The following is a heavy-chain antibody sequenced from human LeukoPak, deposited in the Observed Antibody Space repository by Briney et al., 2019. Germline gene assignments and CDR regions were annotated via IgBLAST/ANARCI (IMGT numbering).Heavy chain of an antibody. CDR3: ARATYCSSTSCYGFDY. Sequence: SETLSLTCTVSGYSISSGYYWGWIRQPPGKGLEWIGSIYHSGSTYYNPPLKSRVTMSVDTSKNQFSLKLSSVTAADTAVYYCARATYCSSTSCYGFDYWGQGTLVTVSS. CDR2: IYHSGST. D-gene: IGHD2-2*01. V-gene: IGHV4-38-2*02. CDR1: GYSISSGYY. J-gene: IGHJ4*02.